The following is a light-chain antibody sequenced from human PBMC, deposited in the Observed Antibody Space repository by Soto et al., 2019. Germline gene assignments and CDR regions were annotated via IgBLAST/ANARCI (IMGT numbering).Light chain of an antibody. V-gene: IGKV3-20*01. Sequence: EIVLTQSPGTLSLSPGERATLSCRASQSVSSYLAWYQQKPGQAPRLLIYDASNRATGIPDRFSGSVSGTDFTLTFSRLEPEDFAVYYCEYYGDSIIFGGGTKVDIK. CDR2: DAS. CDR3: EYYGDSII. J-gene: IGKJ4*01. CDR1: QSVSSY.